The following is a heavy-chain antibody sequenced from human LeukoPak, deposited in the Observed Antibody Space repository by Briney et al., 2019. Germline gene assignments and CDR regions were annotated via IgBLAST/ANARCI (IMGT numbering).Heavy chain of an antibody. V-gene: IGHV5-51*01. D-gene: IGHD1-26*01. Sequence: GESLKISCQTSGYSFTTYWIAWVRPMPGRGLEWMGIIFPRDSDTIYSPSFEGKVTFSVDKSITTTYLEWTGLKASDTAIYYCARPFSGKYNTPDFWGQGTLVTVSS. J-gene: IGHJ4*02. CDR1: GYSFTTYW. CDR3: ARPFSGKYNTPDF. CDR2: IFPRDSDT.